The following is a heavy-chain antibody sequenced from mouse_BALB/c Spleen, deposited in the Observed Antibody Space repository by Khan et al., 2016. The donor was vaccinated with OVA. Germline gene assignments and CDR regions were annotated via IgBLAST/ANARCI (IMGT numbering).Heavy chain of an antibody. CDR2: INTHSGVP. D-gene: IGHD2-10*01. CDR1: GYTFTTTG. CDR3: SGGEAAYCRKAGGAMEY. V-gene: IGHV9-4*02. Sequence: QIQLVQSGPELTKPGATVRISYKASGYTFTTTGIQWVQKMPGKGLKWIGWINTHSGVPKYAENFKGRFAFSLEISVSTAYLQITNLKNEDTATYLCSGGEAAYCRKAGGAMEYWGQGTSVTVSS. J-gene: IGHJ4*01.